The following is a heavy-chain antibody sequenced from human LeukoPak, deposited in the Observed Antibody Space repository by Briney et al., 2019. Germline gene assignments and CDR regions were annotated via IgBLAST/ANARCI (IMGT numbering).Heavy chain of an antibody. Sequence: ASVKVSCKASGYTFTSYGISWVRQAPGQGLEWMGWISAYNGNTNYAQKLQGRVTMTTDTSTSTAYMELRSLRSDDTAVYYCARKYYDFWSGYPNDAFDIWGQGTMVTVSS. D-gene: IGHD3-3*01. CDR3: ARKYYDFWSGYPNDAFDI. CDR1: GYTFTSYG. J-gene: IGHJ3*02. CDR2: ISAYNGNT. V-gene: IGHV1-18*01.